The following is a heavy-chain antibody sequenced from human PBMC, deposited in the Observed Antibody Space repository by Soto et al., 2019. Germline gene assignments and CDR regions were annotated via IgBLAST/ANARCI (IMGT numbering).Heavy chain of an antibody. D-gene: IGHD4-17*01. CDR2: IIPILGIA. J-gene: IGHJ5*02. CDR1: GGTFSSYT. Sequence: QVQLVQSGAEVKKPGSSVKVSCKASGGTFSSYTISWVRQAPGQGLEWMGRIIPILGIANYAQKVQGRVTITADKSTSTAYMELSSLRSEDTAVYYCYYGDENWFDPWGQGTLVTVSS. V-gene: IGHV1-69*02. CDR3: YYGDENWFDP.